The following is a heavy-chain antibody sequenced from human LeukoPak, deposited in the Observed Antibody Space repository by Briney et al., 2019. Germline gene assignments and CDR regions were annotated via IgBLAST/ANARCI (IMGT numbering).Heavy chain of an antibody. CDR2: IHHSGST. CDR3: ASGSGWYGDLVH. Sequence: SETLSLTCAVSGGSISSSNWWSWVRQPPGKGLEWIGEIHHSGSTNYNPSLKSRVTISVDKSKNQFSLKLSSVTAADTAVYYCASGSGWYGDLVHWGQGTLVTVSS. CDR1: GGSISSSNW. V-gene: IGHV4-4*02. J-gene: IGHJ4*02. D-gene: IGHD6-19*01.